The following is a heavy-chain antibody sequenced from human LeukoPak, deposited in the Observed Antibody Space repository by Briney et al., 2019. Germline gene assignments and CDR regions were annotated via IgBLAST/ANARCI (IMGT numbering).Heavy chain of an antibody. CDR3: AKGMYYYDSSGYSCDN. CDR1: GFTVSSNY. Sequence: GGSLRLSCAASGFTVSSNYMSWVRQAPGKGLEWVSVIYSGGSTYYADSVKGRFTISRDKSKNTLYLQMNSLRAEDTAVYYCAKGMYYYDSSGYSCDNWGQGTLVTVSS. CDR2: IYSGGST. V-gene: IGHV3-53*01. J-gene: IGHJ4*02. D-gene: IGHD3-22*01.